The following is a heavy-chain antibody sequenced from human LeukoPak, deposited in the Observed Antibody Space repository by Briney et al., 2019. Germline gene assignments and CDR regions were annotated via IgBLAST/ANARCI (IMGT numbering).Heavy chain of an antibody. CDR3: ASPGAYY. CDR1: GFTFSTYA. Sequence: PGGSLRLSCAASGFTFSTYAMHRVRQAPGKGLEYVSAISSNGGSTYCANSVKGRFTISRDNSKNTLHLQMGSLRAEDMAVYYCASPGAYYWGQGTLVTVSS. CDR2: ISSNGGST. V-gene: IGHV3-64*01. J-gene: IGHJ4*02.